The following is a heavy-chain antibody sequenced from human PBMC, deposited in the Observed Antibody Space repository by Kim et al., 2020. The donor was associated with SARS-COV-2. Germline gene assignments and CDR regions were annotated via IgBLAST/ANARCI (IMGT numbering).Heavy chain of an antibody. V-gene: IGHV1-69*13. J-gene: IGHJ6*02. CDR1: GGTFSSYA. Sequence: SVKVSCKASGGTFSSYAISWVRQAPGQGLEWMGGIIPIFGTANYAQKFQGRVTITADESTSTAYMELSSLRSEDTAVYYCARKPHHEIVPSINNYYVVDVWGQVTTVTVSS. CDR3: ARKPHHEIVPSINNYYVVDV. CDR2: IIPIFGTA. D-gene: IGHD2-2*01.